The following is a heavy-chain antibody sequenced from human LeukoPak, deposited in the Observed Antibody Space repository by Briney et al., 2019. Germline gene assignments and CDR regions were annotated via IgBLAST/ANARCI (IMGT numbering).Heavy chain of an antibody. D-gene: IGHD3-10*01. V-gene: IGHV3-53*01. CDR2: IYSGGST. J-gene: IGHJ6*02. CDR3: ARGRADRYYYYGMDV. Sequence: GGSLRLSCAAYGFTVSSNYMSWVRQAPGKGLEWVSVIYSGGSTYYADSVKGRFTISRDNSKKTLYLQMNSLRAEDTAVYYCARGRADRYYYYGMDVWGQGTTVTVSS. CDR1: GFTVSSNY.